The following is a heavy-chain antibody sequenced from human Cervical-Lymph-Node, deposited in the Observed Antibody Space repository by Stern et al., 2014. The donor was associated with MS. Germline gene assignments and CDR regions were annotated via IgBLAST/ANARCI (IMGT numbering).Heavy chain of an antibody. Sequence: QVQLVQSGAEVKTPGASVKVSCKASGYTFTDFYLHWVRQAPGQGLEWMGWINPDSGGTNYAQKFQDCVTMTRDTSISTAYMDVRRLTSDDTAVYYCASSGYGVYYGMDVWGQGTTVTVSS. CDR1: GYTFTDFY. CDR2: INPDSGGT. CDR3: ASSGYGVYYGMDV. V-gene: IGHV1-2*04. D-gene: IGHD5-12*01. J-gene: IGHJ6*02.